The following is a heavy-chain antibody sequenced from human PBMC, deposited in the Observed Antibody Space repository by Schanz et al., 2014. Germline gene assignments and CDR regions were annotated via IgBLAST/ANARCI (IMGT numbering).Heavy chain of an antibody. Sequence: VQLVKSGGGLIQPGESLRLSCAVSGFTVSSNYMSWVRQAPGRGLEWVSTIYINAGSTRYADSVKGRFIISRDSSKNTLFLQMNSLRAEDTAVYFCARDEGRDGYNLAFDVWGQGTLVTVSS. CDR3: ARDEGRDGYNLAFDV. V-gene: IGHV3-53*01. CDR1: GFTVSSNY. J-gene: IGHJ3*01. D-gene: IGHD5-12*01. CDR2: IYINAGST.